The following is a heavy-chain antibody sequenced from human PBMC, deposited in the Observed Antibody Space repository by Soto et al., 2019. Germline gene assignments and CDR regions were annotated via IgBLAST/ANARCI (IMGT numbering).Heavy chain of an antibody. V-gene: IGHV3-7*05. CDR1: GFTFSSYY. CDR3: AREFAMDV. J-gene: IGHJ6*02. CDR2: INQDGSGK. Sequence: EVQLVESGGALVQPGGSLRLSCAASGFTFSSYYMSWARQAPGKGLEWVANINQDGSGKYYVDSVRGRFTISRDNAKNSVYLQMNSLRAEDTAVYYCAREFAMDVWGQGTTVTVSS.